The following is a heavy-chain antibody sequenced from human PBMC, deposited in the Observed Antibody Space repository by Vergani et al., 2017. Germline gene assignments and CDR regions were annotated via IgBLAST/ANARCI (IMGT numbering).Heavy chain of an antibody. CDR1: GDSITSGDYL. V-gene: IGHV4-30-4*08. J-gene: IGHJ4*02. D-gene: IGHD2-21*01. Sequence: QVQLLESGPGLVKPSQPLSLTCSVSGDSITSGDYLWRWIRPSPEKGLEWIGDIYNRVTTYYNQSLKSRVTISEDTSKNQVSLTLVSVTATDTALYYWANGSRRGSIPDWWQGGLVTISS. CDR2: IYNRVTT. CDR3: ANGSRRGSIPD.